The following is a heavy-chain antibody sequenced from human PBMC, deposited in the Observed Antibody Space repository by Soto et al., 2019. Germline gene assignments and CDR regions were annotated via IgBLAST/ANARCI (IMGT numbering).Heavy chain of an antibody. Sequence: EVQLVESGGGLVKPGGSLRLSCAASGFSFSSYSMNWVRQAPGRGLEWVSSISTTGSHIYYADSVKGRFTISRDNAKNSLYVQMNSLRGEDTAGYYCAGPFWFGPWGQGTLVTVSS. J-gene: IGHJ5*02. CDR3: AGPFWFGP. V-gene: IGHV3-21*02. CDR1: GFSFSSYS. CDR2: ISTTGSHI.